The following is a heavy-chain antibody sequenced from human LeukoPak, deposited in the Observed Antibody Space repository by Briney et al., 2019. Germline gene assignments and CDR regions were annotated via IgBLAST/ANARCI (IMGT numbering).Heavy chain of an antibody. V-gene: IGHV3-48*01. CDR3: AREDTTMGDYGYDY. D-gene: IGHD4-17*01. CDR1: GFTFSSYS. CDR2: ISSSSSTI. Sequence: GGSLRLSCAASGFTFSSYSMNWVRQAPGKGLEWVSHISSSSSTIYYADSVKGRFTISRDNAKNSLYLQMNSLRAEDTAVYYCAREDTTMGDYGYDYWGQGTLVTVSS. J-gene: IGHJ4*02.